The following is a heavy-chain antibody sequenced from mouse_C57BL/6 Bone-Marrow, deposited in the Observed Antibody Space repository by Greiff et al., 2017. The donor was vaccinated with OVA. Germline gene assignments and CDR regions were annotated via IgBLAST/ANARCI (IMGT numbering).Heavy chain of an antibody. CDR3: ASDEEGCGCDVGLFAY. Sequence: VQLQQSGAELVKPGASVKLSCKASGYTFTEYTIHWVKQRSGPGLEWIGWVYPGSGSIKYNEKFKDTATLTADKSSSTVYVALSRLTSQDSAVYVCASDEEGCGCDVGLFAYWGQGTLVTVSA. V-gene: IGHV1-62-2*01. CDR2: VYPGSGSI. J-gene: IGHJ3*01. CDR1: GYTFTEYT. D-gene: IGHD2-2*01.